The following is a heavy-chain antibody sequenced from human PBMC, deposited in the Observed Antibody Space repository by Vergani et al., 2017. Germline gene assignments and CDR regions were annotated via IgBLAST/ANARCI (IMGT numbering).Heavy chain of an antibody. D-gene: IGHD2-15*01. V-gene: IGHV3-30*02. Sequence: VQLLESGGGLVQPGGSLRLSCAASGFTFYNYAMTWVRQAPGKGLEWVALIRYDGSNKYYADSVKGRFTISRDNSKNTLYLQMNSLRAEDTAVYYCAKGDWALLGWFYASGQGSLLTVYS. CDR1: GFTFYNYA. CDR3: AKGDWALLGWFYA. J-gene: IGHJ5*02. CDR2: IRYDGSNK.